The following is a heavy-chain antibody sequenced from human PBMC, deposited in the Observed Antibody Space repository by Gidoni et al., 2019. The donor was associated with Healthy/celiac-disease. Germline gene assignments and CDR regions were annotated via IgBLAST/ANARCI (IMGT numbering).Heavy chain of an antibody. V-gene: IGHV5-51*01. CDR1: GYSFTSYW. Sequence: EVQLVQSGAEVKKPGESLKISCQGSGYSFTSYWIGWVRQMPGKGLEWIGIIYPGDADTRYSPSCQGQVTISADKSISTAYRQWSSLKASDTAMYYCARSYCGGDCYAANWFDPWGQGTLVTVSS. D-gene: IGHD2-21*02. J-gene: IGHJ5*02. CDR2: IYPGDADT. CDR3: ARSYCGGDCYAANWFDP.